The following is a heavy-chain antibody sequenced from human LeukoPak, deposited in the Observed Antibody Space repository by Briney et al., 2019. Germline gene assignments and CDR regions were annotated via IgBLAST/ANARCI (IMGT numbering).Heavy chain of an antibody. V-gene: IGHV3-23*01. Sequence: GGSLRLSCAASGFTFSSYALSWVRQAPGKGLEWVSAISGSGGSTYYADSVKGRFTISRDNSKNTLYLQMNSLRAEDTAVYYCAKDLCQPCYYFDYWGQGTLVTVSS. CDR3: AKDLCQPCYYFDY. CDR1: GFTFSSYA. J-gene: IGHJ4*02. D-gene: IGHD2-21*01. CDR2: ISGSGGST.